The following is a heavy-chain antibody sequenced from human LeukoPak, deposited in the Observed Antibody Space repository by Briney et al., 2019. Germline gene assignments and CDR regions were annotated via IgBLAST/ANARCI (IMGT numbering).Heavy chain of an antibody. CDR1: GGTFSSYA. CDR2: IIPIFGTA. Sequence: SVKVSCKASGGTFSSYAISWVRQAPGQGLEWMGGIIPIFGTANYAQKFQGRVTITADESTSTAYMELSSLRSEDTAVYYCARVFGSSGPFYYYMDVWGKGTTVTVSS. D-gene: IGHD3-22*01. V-gene: IGHV1-69*01. J-gene: IGHJ6*03. CDR3: ARVFGSSGPFYYYMDV.